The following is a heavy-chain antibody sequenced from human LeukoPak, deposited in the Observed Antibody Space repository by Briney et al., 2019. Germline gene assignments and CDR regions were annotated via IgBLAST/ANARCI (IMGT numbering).Heavy chain of an antibody. D-gene: IGHD3-3*01. V-gene: IGHV4-34*01. CDR1: GGSFSGYY. J-gene: IGHJ3*02. Sequence: PPETLSLTCAVSGGSFSGYYWSWIRQPPGKGLEWIAEINHSGSTNYNPSLKSRVTISVDTSKDQFSLKLSSVTAADTAVYYCAGGRDYDFWSGFDAFDIWGQGTMVTVSS. CDR3: AGGRDYDFWSGFDAFDI. CDR2: INHSGST.